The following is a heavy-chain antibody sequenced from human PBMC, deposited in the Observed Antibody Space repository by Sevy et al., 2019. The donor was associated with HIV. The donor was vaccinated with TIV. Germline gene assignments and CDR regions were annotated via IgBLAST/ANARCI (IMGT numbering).Heavy chain of an antibody. D-gene: IGHD1-26*01. CDR1: GFTFSSYS. J-gene: IGHJ4*02. CDR2: ISSTSSYI. CDR3: TRDQGELLIDY. Sequence: GGSLRLSCAASGFTFSSYSMNWVRQAPGKGLEWVSSISSTSSYIYYADSVKGRFTISRINAKNSLYLQMSSLRAEDTAVYYCTRDQGELLIDYWGQGTLVTVSS. V-gene: IGHV3-21*01.